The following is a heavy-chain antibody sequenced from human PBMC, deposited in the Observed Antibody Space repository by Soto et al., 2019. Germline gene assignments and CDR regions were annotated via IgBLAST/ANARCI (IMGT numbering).Heavy chain of an antibody. J-gene: IGHJ4*02. Sequence: PGGSLRLSCAASGLTFSSYAMSWVRQAPGKGLEYVSAISSNGGSTYYADSVKGRFTISRDNSKNTLYLQMSSLRAEDTAVYDGVKSIIAAAGPANWGQGTLVPVAS. CDR3: VKSIIAAAGPAN. CDR1: GLTFSSYA. CDR2: ISSNGGST. D-gene: IGHD6-13*01. V-gene: IGHV3-64D*06.